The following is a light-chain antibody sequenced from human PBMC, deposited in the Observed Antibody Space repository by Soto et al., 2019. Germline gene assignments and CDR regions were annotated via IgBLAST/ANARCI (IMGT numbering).Light chain of an antibody. V-gene: IGKV3-20*01. CDR3: QQYVRSPPSWT. CDR1: QSVSSSY. J-gene: IGKJ1*01. CDR2: DAS. Sequence: DTVLTQSPGTLSLSPGERATLSCRASQSVSSSYLAWYQQKPGQAPRLLIYDASSRATGIPDRFSCSGSGTDFTLTISRLELEDFAVYYCQQYVRSPPSWTFGQGTKVEIK.